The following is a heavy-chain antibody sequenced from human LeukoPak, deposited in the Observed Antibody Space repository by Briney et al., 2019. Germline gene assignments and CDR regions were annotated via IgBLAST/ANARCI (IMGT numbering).Heavy chain of an antibody. CDR1: GFTFSSYD. CDR3: ARDRTMATITPLDY. Sequence: GGSLRLSCAASGFTFSSYDIHWVRQAPGKGLEWVAVVSYDGSNKYYADSVKGRFTISRDNSKNTLYLQMNSLRAEDTAVYYCARDRTMATITPLDYWGQGTLVTVSS. J-gene: IGHJ4*02. V-gene: IGHV3-30*03. D-gene: IGHD5-12*01. CDR2: VSYDGSNK.